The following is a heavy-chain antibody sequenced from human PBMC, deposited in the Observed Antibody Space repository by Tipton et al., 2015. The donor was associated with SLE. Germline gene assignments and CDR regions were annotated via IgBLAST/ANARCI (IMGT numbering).Heavy chain of an antibody. V-gene: IGHV4-59*11. Sequence: TLSLTCTVSGGSIRSHYWSSIRQPPGKGLEWIGYMYHSGSTKYNPSLKSRVTISLDTSKNQVSLKLTSVTAADTAVYYCARGWYSRNWEWWFDPWGQGTLVTVSS. D-gene: IGHD6-13*01. CDR2: MYHSGST. J-gene: IGHJ5*02. CDR1: GGSIRSHY. CDR3: ARGWYSRNWEWWFDP.